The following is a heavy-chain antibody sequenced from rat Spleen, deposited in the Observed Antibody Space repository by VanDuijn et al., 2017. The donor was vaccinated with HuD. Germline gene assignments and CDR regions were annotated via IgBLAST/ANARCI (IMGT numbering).Heavy chain of an antibody. CDR1: GFPFSSYV. V-gene: IGHV5S13*01. D-gene: IGHD1-1*01. Sequence: EVQLVESGGGVVQPGRSLKLSCAASGFPFSSYVMAWVRQDPTKGLEWVASISSGGVYTYYRDSVRGRFTISRDDAETTLYLQMDSLRSEDTATYYCARDPSTTVALDYWGQGVMVTVSS. J-gene: IGHJ2*01. CDR3: ARDPSTTVALDY. CDR2: ISSGGVYT.